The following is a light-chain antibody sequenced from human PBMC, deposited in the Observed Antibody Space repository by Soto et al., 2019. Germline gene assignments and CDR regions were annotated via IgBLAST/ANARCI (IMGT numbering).Light chain of an antibody. CDR2: DTS. Sequence: EIVLTQSPATLSLSPGERATLSCRASQSVNHYLAWYQQKPGQAPRLLIYDTSNRATGIPARFSGSGSGTDFNLTISNLEPEDFAVYYCQHRRIWPLTFGGGTKVEIK. J-gene: IGKJ4*01. CDR3: QHRRIWPLT. CDR1: QSVNHY. V-gene: IGKV3-11*01.